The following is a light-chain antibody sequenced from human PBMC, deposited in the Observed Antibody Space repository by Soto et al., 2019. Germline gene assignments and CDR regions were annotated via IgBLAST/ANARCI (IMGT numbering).Light chain of an antibody. CDR2: GPS. V-gene: IGKV3-15*01. Sequence: EIVMTQSPATLSVSPGERATLSCRASQSVSSNLAWYQQKPGQAPRLLIYGPSTRATGIPARFSGSGSGTEFTLTISSLQSEDFAVYYCQQYNNWPPGFGPGTKVDIK. CDR3: QQYNNWPPG. J-gene: IGKJ3*01. CDR1: QSVSSN.